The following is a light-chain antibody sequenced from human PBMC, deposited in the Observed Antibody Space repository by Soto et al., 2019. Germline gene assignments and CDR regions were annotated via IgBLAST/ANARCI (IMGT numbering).Light chain of an antibody. J-gene: IGKJ1*01. CDR2: AAS. CDR3: QQSYSTSWT. CDR1: QSIDKY. Sequence: DIQMTQSPSSLSASVRHGVTIXDRSSQSIDKYLSWYQQKPGKGPNLLIYAASNLRTGVPSRFSGSGSGTEFTLTISGLLPEDFATYYCQQSYSTSWTFGQGTKVDIK. V-gene: IGKV1-39*01.